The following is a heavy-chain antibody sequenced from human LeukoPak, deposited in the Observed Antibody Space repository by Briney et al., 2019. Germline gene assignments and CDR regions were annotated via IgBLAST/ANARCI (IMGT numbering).Heavy chain of an antibody. CDR3: AGGDFFDY. V-gene: IGHV3-21*01. CDR2: ISGSTTST. CDR1: GFTLSTYA. Sequence: GGSLRLSCAASGFTLSTYAMNWVRQAPGKGLEWVSVISGSTTSTYYADSVKGRFTISRDNAKNSLYLQMNSLRAEDTAVYYCAGGDFFDYWGQGTLVTVSS. J-gene: IGHJ4*02. D-gene: IGHD3-10*01.